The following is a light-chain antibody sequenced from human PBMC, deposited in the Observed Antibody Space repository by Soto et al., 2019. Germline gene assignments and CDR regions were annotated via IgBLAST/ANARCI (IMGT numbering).Light chain of an antibody. CDR2: EVS. V-gene: IGLV2-8*01. CDR3: YSYAGSNNYV. Sequence: QSALTQPPPASGSPGQSLTISCIETSSDVGGYDYVSWYQQHPGKAPKLMIFEVSKRPSGVPDRFSGSKSANTASLTVSGLQAEDEADYYCYSYAGSNNYVFGTGTKVTVL. CDR1: SSDVGGYDY. J-gene: IGLJ1*01.